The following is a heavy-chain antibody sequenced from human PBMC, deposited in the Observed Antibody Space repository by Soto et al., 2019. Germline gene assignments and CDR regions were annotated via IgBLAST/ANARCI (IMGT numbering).Heavy chain of an antibody. Sequence: TSVTLSLTCAVYGGSIRGYYWSWIRQPPGKGLEWIGYIYYSGSTNYNPSLKSRVTISVDTSKNQFSLKLSSVTAADTAVYYCARHGGYSSGWYAAYYFDYWRQGTLVTVS. V-gene: IGHV4-59*08. CDR3: ARHGGYSSGWYAAYYFDY. CDR1: GGSIRGYY. J-gene: IGHJ4*02. CDR2: IYYSGST. D-gene: IGHD6-19*01.